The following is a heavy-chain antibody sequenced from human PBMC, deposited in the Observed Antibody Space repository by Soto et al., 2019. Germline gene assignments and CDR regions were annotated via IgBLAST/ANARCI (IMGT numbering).Heavy chain of an antibody. D-gene: IGHD3-16*01. CDR1: GFTFSKYG. Sequence: QVQLVKSGGGVVQPGGSLRLSCAASGFTFSKYGMHWVRQAPGKGLEWVAVISYDGSNKYYADSVKGRFTISRDKSTNTLYVQMSSLRVEDTAVYYCAKGAEGGAYYGMDVWGQGTTVTVSS. CDR3: AKGAEGGAYYGMDV. J-gene: IGHJ6*02. V-gene: IGHV3-30*18. CDR2: ISYDGSNK.